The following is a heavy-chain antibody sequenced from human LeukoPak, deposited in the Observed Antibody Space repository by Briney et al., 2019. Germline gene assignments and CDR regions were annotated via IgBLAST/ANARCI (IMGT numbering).Heavy chain of an antibody. V-gene: IGHV4-30-2*01. CDR3: ARAKLGAMDV. CDR2: IYHSGST. J-gene: IGHJ6*02. D-gene: IGHD7-27*01. Sequence: SETLSLTCTVSGGSVSSGSYYWSWIRQPPGKGLEWIGYIYHSGSTYYNPSLKSRVTISVDRSKNQFSLKLSSVTAADTAVYYCARAKLGAMDVWGQGTTVTVSS. CDR1: GGSVSSGSYY.